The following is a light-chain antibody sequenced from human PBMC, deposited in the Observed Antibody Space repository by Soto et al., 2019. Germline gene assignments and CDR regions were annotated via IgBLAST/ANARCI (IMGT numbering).Light chain of an antibody. Sequence: QSSLTLPPSPSGSPGRSFTISCTGTKSDIGVYDFVSWYQHHPGKAPRLIIYEVVRRPSGVPGRFSGSKSGNTASLTVSGLQAADEADYFCNSYAGSNTYVFGSGTKVTVL. CDR2: EVV. CDR3: NSYAGSNTYV. V-gene: IGLV2-8*01. J-gene: IGLJ1*01. CDR1: KSDIGVYDF.